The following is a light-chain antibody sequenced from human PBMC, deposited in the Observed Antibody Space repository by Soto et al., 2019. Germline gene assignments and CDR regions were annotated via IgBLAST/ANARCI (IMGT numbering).Light chain of an antibody. Sequence: IVLTQSPDTLSLSPGERATLSCRASQSISSDLAWYQQKPGQAPRLLIYDASKRATGIPVRFSGSGSGTDFTLTISSLEPEELAVYYCQQRTTWLFTFGQGTKLEIK. CDR2: DAS. CDR3: QQRTTWLFT. J-gene: IGKJ2*01. V-gene: IGKV3-11*01. CDR1: QSISSD.